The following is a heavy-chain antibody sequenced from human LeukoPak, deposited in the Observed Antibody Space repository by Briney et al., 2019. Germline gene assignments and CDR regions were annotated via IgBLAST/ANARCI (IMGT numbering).Heavy chain of an antibody. Sequence: PGGSLRLSCAASGFTFSGSAMHWVRQASGKGLEWVGRIRSKANSYATAYAAPVKGRFTISRDDSKNTAYLQMNSLKTEDTAVYYCTRTEEGDGYNGFIDYWGQGTLVTVSS. CDR2: IRSKANSYAT. V-gene: IGHV3-73*01. CDR1: GFTFSGSA. J-gene: IGHJ4*02. D-gene: IGHD5-24*01. CDR3: TRTEEGDGYNGFIDY.